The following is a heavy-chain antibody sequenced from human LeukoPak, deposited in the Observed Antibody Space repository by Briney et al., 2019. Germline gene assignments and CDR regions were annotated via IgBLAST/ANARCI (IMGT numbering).Heavy chain of an antibody. CDR3: AKVFGSYYGSDY. Sequence: GGSLRLSCAASGFIFSSYGMHWVRQAPGKGLEWVAFIRYDGSNKYYADSVKGRFTISRDNSKNTLYLQMNSLRAEDTAVYYCAKVFGSYYGSDYWGQGTLVTVSS. D-gene: IGHD1-26*01. CDR2: IRYDGSNK. CDR1: GFIFSSYG. V-gene: IGHV3-30*02. J-gene: IGHJ4*02.